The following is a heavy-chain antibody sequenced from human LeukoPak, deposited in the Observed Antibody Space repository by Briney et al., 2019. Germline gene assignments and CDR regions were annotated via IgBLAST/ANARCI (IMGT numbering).Heavy chain of an antibody. CDR1: GGSISSGGYS. V-gene: IGHV4-30-2*01. D-gene: IGHD1-20*01. J-gene: IGHJ4*02. CDR2: IYHSGST. CDR3: ARGVTGTFMRLILLLDY. Sequence: SETLSLTCAVSGGSISSGGYSWSWIRQPPGKGLEWIGYIYHSGSTYYNPSLKSRVTISVDRSKNQFSLKLSSVTAADTAVYYCARGVTGTFMRLILLLDYWGQGTLVTVSS.